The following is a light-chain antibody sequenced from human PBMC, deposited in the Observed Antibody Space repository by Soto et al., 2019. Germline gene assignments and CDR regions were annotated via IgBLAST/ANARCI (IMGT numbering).Light chain of an antibody. CDR1: SSDIGVYKY. J-gene: IGLJ2*01. CDR2: EVT. V-gene: IGLV2-14*01. Sequence: QSVLTQPASVSGSPGQSITISCTGTSSDIGVYKYVSWYQQHPGKAPKLIIYEVTNRPSGVSDRFSGSKSGNTASLTISGLQAEDEADYYCSSYTIYSTLLLFGGGTKLTVL. CDR3: SSYTIYSTLLL.